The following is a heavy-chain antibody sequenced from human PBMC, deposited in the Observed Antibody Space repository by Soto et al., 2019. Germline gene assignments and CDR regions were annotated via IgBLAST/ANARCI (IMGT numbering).Heavy chain of an antibody. J-gene: IGHJ4*02. Sequence: SETRSRTWLLSGGSMTTSSRYWGWIREPPGKVLEWIGSIYYSGSTYYNPSLKSRVTISADTSKNQFSLKLNSLTAADTAVYFCVGSGRWDTPQDYWGQGTLVTVSS. CDR3: VGSGRWDTPQDY. CDR1: GGSMTTSSRY. D-gene: IGHD5-18*01. CDR2: IYYSGST. V-gene: IGHV4-39*01.